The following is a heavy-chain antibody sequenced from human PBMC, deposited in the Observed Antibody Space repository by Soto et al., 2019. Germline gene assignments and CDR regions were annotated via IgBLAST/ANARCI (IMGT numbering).Heavy chain of an antibody. CDR1: GFTFSTYA. CDR2: ISGSGGST. D-gene: IGHD5-12*01. Sequence: GGSLRLSCVASGFTFSTYAMSWARQAPGKGLEWVSAISGSGGSTHYADSVKGRFTISRDNSKNTLYLQMNSLRAEDTAVYYCAKDQCVATCPIDYWGQGTLVTVSS. J-gene: IGHJ4*02. V-gene: IGHV3-23*01. CDR3: AKDQCVATCPIDY.